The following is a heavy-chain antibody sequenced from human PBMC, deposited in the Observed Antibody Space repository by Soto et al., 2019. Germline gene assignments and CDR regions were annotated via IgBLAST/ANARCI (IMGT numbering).Heavy chain of an antibody. CDR1: GFTFSSYA. CDR2: ISGSGGST. V-gene: IGHV3-23*01. D-gene: IGHD3-9*01. Sequence: EVQLLESGGGLVQPGGSLRLSCAASGFTFSSYAMSWVRQAPGKGLEWVSAISGSGGSTYYADSVKGRFTISRDNSKNTLYLQMNSLRAEDTAVYYCAKVVLRYFDWFPGDAFDIWGQGTMVTVSS. J-gene: IGHJ3*02. CDR3: AKVVLRYFDWFPGDAFDI.